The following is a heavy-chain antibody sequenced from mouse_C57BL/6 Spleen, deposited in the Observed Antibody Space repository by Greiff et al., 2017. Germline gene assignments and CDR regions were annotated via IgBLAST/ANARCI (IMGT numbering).Heavy chain of an antibody. V-gene: IGHV5-6*01. CDR2: MSSGGSYT. Sequence: EVQLVESGGDLVKPGGSLKLSCAASGFTFSSYGMSWVRQTPDKRLEWVATMSSGGSYTYYPDSVKGRFTISRDNAKNTLYLQMSSLKSEDTAMYYCARHENYYGKRNFDYWGQGTTLTVSS. D-gene: IGHD1-1*01. CDR1: GFTFSSYG. CDR3: ARHENYYGKRNFDY. J-gene: IGHJ2*01.